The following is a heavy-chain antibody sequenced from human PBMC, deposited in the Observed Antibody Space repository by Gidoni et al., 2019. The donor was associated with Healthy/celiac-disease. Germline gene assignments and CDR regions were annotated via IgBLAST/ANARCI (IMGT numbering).Heavy chain of an antibody. CDR3: AREGGYGDYSTYYYYGMDV. Sequence: QVQLVQSGAEVKKPGASVKVSCKASGYTFTSYYMHWVRQVPGQGLEWMGIINPRGGRTSYAQKFQGRVTMTRDTSTSTVYMELSSLRSEDTAVYYCAREGGYGDYSTYYYYGMDVWGQGTTVTVSS. J-gene: IGHJ6*02. D-gene: IGHD4-17*01. CDR2: INPRGGRT. CDR1: GYTFTSYY. V-gene: IGHV1-46*03.